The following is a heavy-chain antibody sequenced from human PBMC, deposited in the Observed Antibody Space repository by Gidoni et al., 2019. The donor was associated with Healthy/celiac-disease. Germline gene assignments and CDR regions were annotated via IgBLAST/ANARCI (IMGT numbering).Heavy chain of an antibody. D-gene: IGHD6-19*01. Sequence: EVQLVESGGGLVKPGGSLRLSCAASGFTFSSYSMHWVRQAPGKGLEWVSSISSSSSYIYYADSVKGRFTISRDNAKNSLYLQMNSLRAEDTAVYYCARVIAVAGRWFDPWGQGTLVTVSS. V-gene: IGHV3-21*01. CDR3: ARVIAVAGRWFDP. J-gene: IGHJ5*02. CDR1: GFTFSSYS. CDR2: ISSSSSYI.